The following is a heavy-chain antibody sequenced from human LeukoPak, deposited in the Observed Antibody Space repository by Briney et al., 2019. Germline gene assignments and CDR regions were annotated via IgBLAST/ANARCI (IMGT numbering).Heavy chain of an antibody. J-gene: IGHJ4*03. V-gene: IGHV4-59*08. CDR1: GGSINSYY. CDR2: IYFSGST. Sequence: PSETLSLTCTVPGGSINSYYWSWIRQPPGKGLEWMWYIYFSGSTNSNPSLKSRVTMSVDTSKTQFSLKLSSVTAADTAVYYCARLFPYYDTLTGFYTGYFDLWGQGTLITVSS. CDR3: ARLFPYYDTLTGFYTGYFDL. D-gene: IGHD3-9*01.